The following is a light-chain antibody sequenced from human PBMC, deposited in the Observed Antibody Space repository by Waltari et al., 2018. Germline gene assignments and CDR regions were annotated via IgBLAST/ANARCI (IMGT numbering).Light chain of an antibody. CDR3: QQSYSVLWT. CDR1: QSISTY. J-gene: IGKJ1*01. Sequence: DIQMTQSPSSLSASVGDRVTITCRASQSISTYLNWYQHRPGKAPRLLIFGASSLQIGVPSRFRGSGSGTDFTLTIDSLQPGDFATYYCQQSYSVLWTFGQGTKVDLK. V-gene: IGKV1-39*01. CDR2: GAS.